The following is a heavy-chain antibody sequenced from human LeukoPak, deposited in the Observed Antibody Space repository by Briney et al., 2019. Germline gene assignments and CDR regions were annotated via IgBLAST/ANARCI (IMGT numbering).Heavy chain of an antibody. V-gene: IGHV3-23*01. CDR1: GFTFSSYA. Sequence: GGSLRLSCAASGFTFSSYAMSWVRQAPGKGLEWVSSISGSDDKPYYADSVKGRFSITRDNSKNTLYLQMNSLRVEDTAVYYCAKGPHFYGSGSSFFDYRGQGTLVTVSS. CDR2: ISGSDDKP. D-gene: IGHD3-10*01. CDR3: AKGPHFYGSGSSFFDY. J-gene: IGHJ4*02.